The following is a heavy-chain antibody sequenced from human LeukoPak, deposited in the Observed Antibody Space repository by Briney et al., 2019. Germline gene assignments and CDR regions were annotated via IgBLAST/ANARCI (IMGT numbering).Heavy chain of an antibody. Sequence: QPGGSLRLSYVASEFTFRNYVMSWVRRAPGKGLEWVSAISGSGGSTYYADSVKGRFTISRDNSKNTLYLQMNSLRAEDTAVCYCAASSSWYGYWGQGTLVTVTS. CDR3: AASSSWYGY. CDR2: ISGSGGST. CDR1: EFTFRNYV. J-gene: IGHJ4*02. V-gene: IGHV3-23*01. D-gene: IGHD6-13*01.